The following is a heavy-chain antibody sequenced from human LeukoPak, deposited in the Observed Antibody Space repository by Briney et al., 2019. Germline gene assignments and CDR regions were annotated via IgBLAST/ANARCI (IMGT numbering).Heavy chain of an antibody. D-gene: IGHD3-10*01. V-gene: IGHV3-23*01. CDR3: ARAYYYPSGSYYLHFNY. CDR1: GFTFSSYV. CDR2: IHNSGGAT. J-gene: IGHJ4*02. Sequence: GGSLRLSCAASGFTFSSYVMSWVRQAPGEGLEWVSTIHNSGGATYYADSVKGRFTISRDNSKNTLYLQMNSLRAEDTAVYYCARAYYYPSGSYYLHFNYWGQGTLVTVSS.